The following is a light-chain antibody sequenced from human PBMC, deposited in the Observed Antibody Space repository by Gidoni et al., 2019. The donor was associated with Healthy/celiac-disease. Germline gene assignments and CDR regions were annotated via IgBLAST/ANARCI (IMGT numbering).Light chain of an antibody. Sequence: DIQMTQSPSSLSASVGDRVTITCRASQSIISYLNWYQQKPGKAPKLLIYAASSLQSGVPSRFSGSGSGTDFTLTISSLQPEDFATYYCQQSYSTPPEFTFGGGTKVEIK. CDR3: QQSYSTPPEFT. CDR1: QSIISY. V-gene: IGKV1-39*01. CDR2: AAS. J-gene: IGKJ4*01.